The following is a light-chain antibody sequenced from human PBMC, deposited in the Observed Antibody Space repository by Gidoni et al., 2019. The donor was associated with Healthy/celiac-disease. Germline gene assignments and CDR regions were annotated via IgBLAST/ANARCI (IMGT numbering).Light chain of an antibody. V-gene: IGLV3-1*01. J-gene: IGLJ3*02. Sequence: SYELTQPPSVSVSPGQTASITCSGDKLGDKYACWYQQKPGQSPVLVIYQDSKRPSGFPERFSGSNSGNTATLTISGTQAMDEADYYCQAWDSSIWVFGGGTKLTVL. CDR2: QDS. CDR3: QAWDSSIWV. CDR1: KLGDKY.